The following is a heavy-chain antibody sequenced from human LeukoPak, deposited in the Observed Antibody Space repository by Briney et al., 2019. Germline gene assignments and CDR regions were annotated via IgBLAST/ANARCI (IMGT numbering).Heavy chain of an antibody. J-gene: IGHJ4*02. CDR1: GFTSNYAW. CDR3: ARDDGSSGIDY. V-gene: IGHV3-11*04. Sequence: PGGSLRLSCAASGFTSNYAWMSWVRQAPGKGLEWVSYISSSGRTIFYADSVKGRFTVSRDNAKNSLYLQMNSLRAEDTAVYYCARDDGSSGIDYWGQGTLVTVSS. CDR2: ISSSGRTI. D-gene: IGHD6-19*01.